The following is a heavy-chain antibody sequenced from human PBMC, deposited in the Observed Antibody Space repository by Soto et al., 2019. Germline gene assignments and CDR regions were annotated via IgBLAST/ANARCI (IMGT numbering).Heavy chain of an antibody. CDR2: VSGYNGET. V-gene: IGHV1-18*01. J-gene: IGHJ6*02. Sequence: QVQLVQSGAEVKKPGASVKVSCKASGYTFTKFGISWVRQAPGQGLEWMGWVSGYNGETSYAQSLQGRVTMTTDTSTTTAYMELRSLRSDDTAVFYCAREGLGIYYYNGMDVWGQRTTVTVSS. CDR1: GYTFTKFG. D-gene: IGHD6-19*01. CDR3: AREGLGIYYYNGMDV.